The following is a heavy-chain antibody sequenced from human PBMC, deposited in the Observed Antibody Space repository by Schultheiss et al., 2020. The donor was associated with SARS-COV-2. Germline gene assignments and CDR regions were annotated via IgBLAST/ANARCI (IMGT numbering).Heavy chain of an antibody. Sequence: GGSLRLSCAASGFNLRNYWMDWVRQAPGKGLEWVSYISSSGSTIYYADSVKGRFTISRDNAKNSLYLQMNSLRAEDTAVYYCASDSYGLNWGQGTLVTVSS. D-gene: IGHD5-18*01. CDR2: ISSSGSTI. CDR3: ASDSYGLN. CDR1: GFNLRNYW. V-gene: IGHV3-48*04. J-gene: IGHJ4*02.